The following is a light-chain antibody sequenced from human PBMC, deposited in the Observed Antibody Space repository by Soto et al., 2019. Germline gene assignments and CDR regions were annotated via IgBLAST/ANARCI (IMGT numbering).Light chain of an antibody. J-gene: IGLJ2*01. CDR3: NSYTSSSTHVV. CDR2: DVS. Sequence: QSVLTQPASVSGSPGQSITISCTGTSSDVGGYNYVSWYQQHPGKAPKLMIYDVSNRPSGVSNRFSGSKSGNTASLTISGLQAEDEADYYCNSYTSSSTHVVSGGGTKLTVL. CDR1: SSDVGGYNY. V-gene: IGLV2-14*01.